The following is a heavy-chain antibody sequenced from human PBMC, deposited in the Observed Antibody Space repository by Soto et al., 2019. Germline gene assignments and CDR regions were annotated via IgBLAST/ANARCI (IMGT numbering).Heavy chain of an antibody. J-gene: IGHJ5*02. D-gene: IGHD4-17*01. V-gene: IGHV5-51*01. CDR3: ARDLDYGGNTDLFAP. CDR1: GFLFNNYW. Sequence: EVQLVQSGAEVKKPGESLKISCKGSGFLFNNYWIAWVRQMPGKGLEWMGIIHPSDSKTTYSPSFQGQVIISADRSITNAYPQWSSLRASDTAMYYCARDLDYGGNTDLFAPWGQGTLVTVSS. CDR2: IHPSDSKT.